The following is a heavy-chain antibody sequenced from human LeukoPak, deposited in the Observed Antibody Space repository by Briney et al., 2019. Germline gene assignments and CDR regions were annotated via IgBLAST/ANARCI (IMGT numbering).Heavy chain of an antibody. D-gene: IGHD3-3*01. J-gene: IGHJ2*01. CDR3: ATTYYDFWSGYRLNWYFDL. CDR1: GYTFTGYY. V-gene: IGHV1-2*02. Sequence: ASVKVSCKASGYTFTGYYMHWVRQAPGQGLEWMGWINPNSGATNYAQKFQGRVTMTRDTSISTAYMELSRLRSDDTAVYYCATTYYDFWSGYRLNWYFDLWGRGTLVTVSS. CDR2: INPNSGAT.